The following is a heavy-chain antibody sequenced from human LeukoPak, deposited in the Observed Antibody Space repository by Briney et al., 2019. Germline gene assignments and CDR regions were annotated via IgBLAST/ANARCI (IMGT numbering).Heavy chain of an antibody. V-gene: IGHV1-18*01. Sequence: GASVKVSCKASGYTFTNYGISWVRQAPGQGLEWMGWISAYNGNTNYAQKLQGRVTMTTDTSTSTAYMELRSLRSDDPAVYYCASTRDYNSAAPSVFDYWSQGTLVTVS. J-gene: IGHJ4*02. D-gene: IGHD2-2*01. CDR2: ISAYNGNT. CDR1: GYTFTNYG. CDR3: ASTRDYNSAAPSVFDY.